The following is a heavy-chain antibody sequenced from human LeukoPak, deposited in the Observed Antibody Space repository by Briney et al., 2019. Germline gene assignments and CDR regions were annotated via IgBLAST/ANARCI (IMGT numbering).Heavy chain of an antibody. J-gene: IGHJ4*02. D-gene: IGHD3-22*01. Sequence: GGSLRLSCAASGFTLSSYWMHWVRQAPGKGLVCVSRIKSDGSRTTYADSVKGRFTISRDNAKNTLYLQMNSLRAEDTAVYYCARDPDLSGYSFFDYWGQGTLVTVSS. CDR1: GFTLSSYW. CDR2: IKSDGSRT. CDR3: ARDPDLSGYSFFDY. V-gene: IGHV3-74*01.